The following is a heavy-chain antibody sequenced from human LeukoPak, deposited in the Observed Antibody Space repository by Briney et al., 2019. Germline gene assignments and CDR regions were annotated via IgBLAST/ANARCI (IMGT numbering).Heavy chain of an antibody. V-gene: IGHV4-38-2*01. CDR2: LSDGGTP. Sequence: SETPSLTCDVSGYSISSGHYWGWIRPPPGKGLEWIGSLSDGGTPDYNPSLKSRVSMSIDTSKNQFSLRLRSLTAADTAIYYCGTSDSGSIFGVVISFWGQGTLVTVSS. D-gene: IGHD3-3*02. CDR3: GTSDSGSIFGVVISF. J-gene: IGHJ4*02. CDR1: GYSISSGHY.